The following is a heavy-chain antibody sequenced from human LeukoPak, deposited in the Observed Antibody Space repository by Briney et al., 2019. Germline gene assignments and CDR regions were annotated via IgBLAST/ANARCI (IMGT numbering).Heavy chain of an antibody. Sequence: GGSLRLCCAASGSIFSHAWMSWGREPPGKGLEWGARVKSKAHGETTDYAAPVKGRFTISRDDSKNTLYLQMSSLNTEDTAVYFCTTLGFDPWGQGTLVTVSS. J-gene: IGHJ5*02. CDR3: TTLGFDP. CDR2: VKSKAHGETT. CDR1: GSIFSHAW. V-gene: IGHV3-15*01.